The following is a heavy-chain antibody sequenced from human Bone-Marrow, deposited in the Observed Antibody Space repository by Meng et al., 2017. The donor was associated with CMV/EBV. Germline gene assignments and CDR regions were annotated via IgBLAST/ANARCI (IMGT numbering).Heavy chain of an antibody. J-gene: IGHJ3*02. CDR2: IYSGGST. V-gene: IGHV3-53*01. CDR3: ARDYLGADSSGYHEPDNAFDI. Sequence: GGSLRLSCAASGFTFSTYAMHWVRQAPGKGLEWVSVIYSGGSTYYADSVKGRFTISRDNSKNTLYLQMNSLRAEDTAVYYCARDYLGADSSGYHEPDNAFDIWGQGTMVTVSS. CDR1: GFTFSTYA. D-gene: IGHD3-22*01.